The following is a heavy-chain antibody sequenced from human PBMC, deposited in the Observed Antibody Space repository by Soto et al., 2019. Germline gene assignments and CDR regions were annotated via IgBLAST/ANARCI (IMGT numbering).Heavy chain of an antibody. V-gene: IGHV3-23*01. CDR1: GFTFSSYA. J-gene: IGHJ4*02. CDR3: AXLSGFYGDPVRSYFDY. CDR2: ISGSGGST. D-gene: IGHD4-17*01. Sequence: GGSLRLSCAASGFTFSSYAXXWVXQAPGKGLEWVSAISGSGGSTYYADSVKGRFTISRDNSKNTVYLKMNSLRSEDTAVYYCAXLSGFYGDPVRSYFDYWGQGTLVTVSS.